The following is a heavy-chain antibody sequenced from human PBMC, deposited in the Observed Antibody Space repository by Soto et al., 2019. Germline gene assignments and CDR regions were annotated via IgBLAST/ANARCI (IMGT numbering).Heavy chain of an antibody. D-gene: IGHD6-13*01. CDR3: ASRSTPYSSSFTTQGRGYFQH. J-gene: IGHJ1*01. Sequence: SETLSLTCAVYGGSFSGYYWSWIRQPPGKGLEWIGEINHSGSTNYNPSLKSRVTISVDTSKNQFSLKLSSVTAADTAVYYCASRSTPYSSSFTTQGRGYFQHWGQGTLVTVSS. CDR2: INHSGST. CDR1: GGSFSGYY. V-gene: IGHV4-34*01.